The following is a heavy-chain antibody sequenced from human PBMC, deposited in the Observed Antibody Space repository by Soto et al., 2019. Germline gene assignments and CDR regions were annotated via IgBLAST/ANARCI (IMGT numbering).Heavy chain of an antibody. D-gene: IGHD6-6*01. CDR1: GGSISSGGYY. CDR2: IYYSGST. J-gene: IGHJ6*03. CDR3: ARDQPPVAARRYYYYMDV. V-gene: IGHV4-31*03. Sequence: PSETLSLTCTVSGGSISSGGYYWSWIRQHPGKGLEWIGYIYYSGSTYYNPSLKSRVTISVDTSKNQFSLKLSSVTAADTAVYYCARDQPPVAARRYYYYMDVWGKGTTVTVSS.